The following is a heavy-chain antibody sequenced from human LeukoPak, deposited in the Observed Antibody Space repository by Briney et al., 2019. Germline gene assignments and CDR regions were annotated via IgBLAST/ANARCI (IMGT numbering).Heavy chain of an antibody. CDR1: GFSHRTSGMC. Sequence: SGPTLVKPTQTLRLTCTFCGFSHRTSGMCVIWIRQPRWKAMECLARIDWDDDKYYTTSLRTRLTISKDTSKNQVVLTMTNMDPVDTATYYCARINYDRSKGFDYWGQGTLVTVSS. V-gene: IGHV2-70*11. CDR2: IDWDDDK. J-gene: IGHJ4*02. D-gene: IGHD3-22*01. CDR3: ARINYDRSKGFDY.